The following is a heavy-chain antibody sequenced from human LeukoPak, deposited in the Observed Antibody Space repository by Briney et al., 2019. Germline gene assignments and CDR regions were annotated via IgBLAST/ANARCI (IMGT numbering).Heavy chain of an antibody. D-gene: IGHD6-13*01. CDR3: AKEQGYSSSWYPVFAY. J-gene: IGHJ4*02. Sequence: GGSLRLSCAASGFSFSNYAMHWVRQAPGKGLEWVALISYGGSNKFYADSVKGRFTISRDNSKNTLYLQMNSLGAEDTAVYYCAKEQGYSSSWYPVFAYWGQGTLATVSS. V-gene: IGHV3-30-3*01. CDR1: GFSFSNYA. CDR2: ISYGGSNK.